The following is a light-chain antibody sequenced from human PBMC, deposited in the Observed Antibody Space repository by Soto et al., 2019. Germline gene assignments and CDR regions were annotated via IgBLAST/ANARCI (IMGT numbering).Light chain of an antibody. Sequence: QSALTXPRSVSGSPGQSVTXXXTXXXXXVGAYTYVSWFQQHPGKAPKLIIYDVTKRPSGVPHHFSGSKSGNTASLTISGLQAEDEADYYCCSYAGGYTHVFGTGTKLTVL. J-gene: IGLJ1*01. CDR2: DVT. CDR1: XXXVGAYTY. V-gene: IGLV2-11*01. CDR3: CSYAGGYTHV.